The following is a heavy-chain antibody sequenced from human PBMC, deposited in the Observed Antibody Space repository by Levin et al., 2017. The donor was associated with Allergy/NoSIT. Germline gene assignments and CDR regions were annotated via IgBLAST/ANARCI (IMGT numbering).Heavy chain of an antibody. CDR3: ARHREGPRGSGDGMDV. Sequence: KSGESLNISCKGSGDTFTSYWVGWVRQMPGKGLEWMAIIYLGDSETRYSPSFQGQVTISADKAITTAYPQWRSLKTAENAIYYWARHREGPRGSGDGMDVWGQGTTVTVSS. V-gene: IGHV5-51*01. CDR1: GDTFTSYW. J-gene: IGHJ6*02. CDR2: IYLGDSET. D-gene: IGHD3-16*01.